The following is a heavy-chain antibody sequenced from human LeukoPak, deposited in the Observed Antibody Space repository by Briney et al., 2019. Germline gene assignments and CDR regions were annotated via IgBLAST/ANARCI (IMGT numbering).Heavy chain of an antibody. CDR1: GYTFTSYG. J-gene: IGHJ5*02. D-gene: IGHD3-3*01. V-gene: IGHV1-18*01. Sequence: ASVKVSCKASGYTFTSYGISWVRQAPGQGLEWMGWISAYNGNTNYAQKLQGTVTMTTDTSTSTAYMELRSLRSDDTAVYYCARVVGDFWSGYYSGNWFDPWGQGTLVTVSS. CDR3: ARVVGDFWSGYYSGNWFDP. CDR2: ISAYNGNT.